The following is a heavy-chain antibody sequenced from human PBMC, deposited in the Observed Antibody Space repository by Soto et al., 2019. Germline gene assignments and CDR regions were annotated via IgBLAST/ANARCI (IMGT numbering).Heavy chain of an antibody. CDR2: IIPIFGTA. J-gene: IGHJ6*02. CDR3: ARVPRYNWNDSGYYYNGMDV. V-gene: IGHV1-69*13. CDR1: RGTFSSYA. D-gene: IGHD1-20*01. Sequence: SVKVSCKASRGTFSSYAISWVRQAPGQGLEWMGGIIPIFGTANYAQKFQGRVTITADESTSTAYMELSSLRSEDTAVYYCARVPRYNWNDSGYYYNGMDVWGQGTTVTVSS.